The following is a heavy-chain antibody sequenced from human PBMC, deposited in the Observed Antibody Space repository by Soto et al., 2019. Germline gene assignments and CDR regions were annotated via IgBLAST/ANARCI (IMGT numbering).Heavy chain of an antibody. CDR2: IYRDGTT. CDR1: GFSLNNYW. CDR3: MRGNTGYGNFDY. D-gene: IGHD5-12*01. V-gene: IGHV3-74*01. Sequence: EVQLEESGGGLFQPGGSLRLTCEVSGFSLNNYWMHWVRQRPGKGLVWVARIYRDGTTSYADSVKGRFTISRDNAKNTVSLQMNSLKDEDTAVYYCMRGNTGYGNFDYWGQGTLVTVSS. J-gene: IGHJ4*02.